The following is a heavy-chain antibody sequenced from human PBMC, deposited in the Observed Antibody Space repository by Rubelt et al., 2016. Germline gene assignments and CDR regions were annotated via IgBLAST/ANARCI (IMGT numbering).Heavy chain of an antibody. D-gene: IGHD3-22*01. CDR2: INHSGST. Sequence: QVQLQQWGAGLLKPSETLSLTCAVYGGSFSGYYWSWIRQPPGKGLGWVGEINHSGSTNYNPSLKSRVTIALDTSKNQFSLRLRSVTAADTAVYYCARGLDSYGYWGQGTLVTVSS. V-gene: IGHV4-34*01. CDR3: ARGLDSYGY. J-gene: IGHJ4*02. CDR1: GGSFSGYY.